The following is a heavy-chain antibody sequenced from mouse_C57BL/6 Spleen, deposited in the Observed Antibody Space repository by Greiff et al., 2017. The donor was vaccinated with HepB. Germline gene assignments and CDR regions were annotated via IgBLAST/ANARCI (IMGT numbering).Heavy chain of an antibody. Sequence: VQLQQSGAELVMPGASVKLSCKASGYTFTSYWMHWVKQRPGQGLEWIGEIDPSDSYTNYNQKFKGKSTLTVDKSSSTAYMQLSSLTSEDSAVYYCARGTAVVHFDYWGQSTTLTVSS. CDR3: ARGTAVVHFDY. J-gene: IGHJ2*01. CDR2: IDPSDSYT. CDR1: GYTFTSYW. D-gene: IGHD1-1*01. V-gene: IGHV1-69*01.